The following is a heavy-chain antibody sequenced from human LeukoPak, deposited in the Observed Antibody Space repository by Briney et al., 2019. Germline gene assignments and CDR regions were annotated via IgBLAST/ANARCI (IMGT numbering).Heavy chain of an antibody. CDR2: ISGSGGST. Sequence: GGSLRLSCAASGFTFSSYAMSWVRQAPGKGLEWVSAISGSGGSTYYADSVKGRFTISRDNSKNTLYLQMNSLRAEDTAVYYCAKDPLSYYCYYYMDVWGKGTTVTVSS. CDR3: AKDPLSYYCYYYMDV. J-gene: IGHJ6*03. V-gene: IGHV3-23*01. CDR1: GFTFSSYA.